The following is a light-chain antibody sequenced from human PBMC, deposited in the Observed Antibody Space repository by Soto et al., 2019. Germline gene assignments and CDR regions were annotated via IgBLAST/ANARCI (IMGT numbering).Light chain of an antibody. CDR3: QTWGTGIL. CDR2: LNSDGSH. V-gene: IGLV4-69*01. J-gene: IGLJ2*01. Sequence: QPVLTQSPSASASLGAPVKLTSTLGRGNSGNAIAWHHQQPEKGPRYLMKLNSDGSHSKGDGIPDRFSGSSSGAERYLTISSLQSEDEADYYCQTWGTGILFGGGTQLTVL. CDR1: RGNSGNA.